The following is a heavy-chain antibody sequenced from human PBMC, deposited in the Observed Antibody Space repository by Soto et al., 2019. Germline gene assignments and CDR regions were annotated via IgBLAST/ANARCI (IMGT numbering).Heavy chain of an antibody. CDR1: GFTFSTFA. CDR2: ISGGGDGT. J-gene: IGHJ6*04. D-gene: IGHD6-6*01. V-gene: IGHV3-23*01. CDR3: AKDRPTTSSSKMDV. Sequence: GGSLRLSCAASGFTFSTFAMSWVRQAPGKGLEWVSTISGGGDGTYYADSVKGRSTISRDNSKNTMYLQMDSLRAEDTAVYYCAKDRPTTSSSKMDVWGKGTTVTVSS.